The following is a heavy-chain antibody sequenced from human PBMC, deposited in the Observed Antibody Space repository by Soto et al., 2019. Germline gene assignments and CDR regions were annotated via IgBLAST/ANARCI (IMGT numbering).Heavy chain of an antibody. CDR1: GGSISSYY. D-gene: IGHD3-10*01. CDR2: IDTSGTT. V-gene: IGHV4-4*07. CDR3: ARGPRGYVYYHGMDV. Sequence: SATLSLTCTVSGGSISSYYCSWIRQSAGKGLEWIGRIDTSGTTNYNPSLKSRVTMSVDASKNQFSLNLSSVTAADTAVYYCARGPRGYVYYHGMDVWGQGTTVTVSS. J-gene: IGHJ6*02.